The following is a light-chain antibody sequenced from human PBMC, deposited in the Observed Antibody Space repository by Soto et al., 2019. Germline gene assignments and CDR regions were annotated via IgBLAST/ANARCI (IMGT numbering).Light chain of an antibody. V-gene: IGKV3-15*01. CDR3: QQYNNWPYT. Sequence: EIVMTQSPATLSVSPGERVALSCRASQSVNSNFAWYQQKPGQAPRLLIYGASTRATDIPARFSGSGSGTEFTLTISSLQSEDFAVYYCQQYNNWPYTFGQGTKLEIK. CDR2: GAS. J-gene: IGKJ2*01. CDR1: QSVNSN.